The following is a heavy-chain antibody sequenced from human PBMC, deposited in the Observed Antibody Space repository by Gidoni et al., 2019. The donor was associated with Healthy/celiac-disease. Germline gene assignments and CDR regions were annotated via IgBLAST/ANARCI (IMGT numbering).Heavy chain of an antibody. Sequence: QVQLVESGGGVVQPGRSLRLSCAASGFTFSSYAMHWVRQAPGKGLEWVAVISYDGSNKYYADSVKGRFTISRDNSKNTLYLQMNSLRAEDTAVYYCARDFPVVRGVIFDYWGQGTLVTVSS. J-gene: IGHJ4*02. D-gene: IGHD3-10*01. CDR2: ISYDGSNK. CDR1: GFTFSSYA. CDR3: ARDFPVVRGVIFDY. V-gene: IGHV3-30*01.